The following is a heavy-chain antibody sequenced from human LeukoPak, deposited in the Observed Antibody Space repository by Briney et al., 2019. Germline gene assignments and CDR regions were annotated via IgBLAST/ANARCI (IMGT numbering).Heavy chain of an antibody. J-gene: IGHJ3*02. CDR1: GGSFSGYY. D-gene: IGHD6-6*01. V-gene: IGHV4-34*01. Sequence: SENLSLTCAVYGGSFSGYYWSWIRQPPGKGLEWIGEINHSGSTNYNPSLKSRVTISVDTSKNQFSLKLSSVTAADTAVYYCARDNDRPSAFDIWGQGTMVTVSS. CDR2: INHSGST. CDR3: ARDNDRPSAFDI.